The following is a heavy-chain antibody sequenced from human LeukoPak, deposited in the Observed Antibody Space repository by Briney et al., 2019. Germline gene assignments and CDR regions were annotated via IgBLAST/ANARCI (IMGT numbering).Heavy chain of an antibody. V-gene: IGHV7-4-1*02. CDR2: INTNTGNP. D-gene: IGHD5-18*01. Sequence: ASVNVSCKPSGYTFTHYSMNWVRQAPGQGLEWMGWINTNTGNPTYAQGFTGRFVFSLDTSVSTAYLHISSLKAEDTAVYYWARGTAEPDYWGRGTLVAVSS. J-gene: IGHJ4*02. CDR1: GYTFTHYS. CDR3: ARGTAEPDY.